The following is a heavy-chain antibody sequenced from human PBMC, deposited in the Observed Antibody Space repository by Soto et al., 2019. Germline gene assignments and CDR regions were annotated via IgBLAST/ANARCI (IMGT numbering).Heavy chain of an antibody. V-gene: IGHV3-30-3*01. J-gene: IGHJ6*02. CDR1: GFTFSSYA. Sequence: QVQLVESGGGVVQPGRSLRLSCAASGFTFSSYAMHWVRQAPGKGLEWVAVISYDGSNKYYADSVKGRFTISRDNSKNTLYLQMNSLRAEDTAVYYCARPVPLRLGIVYYYYGMDVWGQGTTVTVSS. CDR3: ARPVPLRLGIVYYYYGMDV. D-gene: IGHD5-12*01. CDR2: ISYDGSNK.